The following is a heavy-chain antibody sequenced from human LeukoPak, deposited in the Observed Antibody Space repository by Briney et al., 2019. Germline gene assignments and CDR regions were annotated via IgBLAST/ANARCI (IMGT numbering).Heavy chain of an antibody. Sequence: ASVKVSCKASGYTFTGYYMHWVRQAPGQGLEWMGWINPNSGGTNYAQKLQGRVTMTTDTSTSTAYMELRSLRSDDTAVYYCARGGSFGGVGGYYYYYYMDVWGKGTTVTVSS. J-gene: IGHJ6*03. CDR3: ARGGSFGGVGGYYYYYYMDV. D-gene: IGHD3-16*01. V-gene: IGHV1-2*02. CDR2: INPNSGGT. CDR1: GYTFTGYY.